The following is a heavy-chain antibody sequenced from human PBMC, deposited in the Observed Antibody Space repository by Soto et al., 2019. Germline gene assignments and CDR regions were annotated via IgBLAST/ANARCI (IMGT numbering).Heavy chain of an antibody. CDR1: GFIFSSFA. CDR3: AKDRYCIIGPCCYPISPDG. V-gene: IGHV3-23*01. J-gene: IGHJ1*01. Sequence: PGVSLRLSCGASGFIFSSFAMSWVRQAPGRGQEWVSSISGSGDTTYHADSVKGSFTISRDICWNTVYLQMNSRRAEEKAVYYCAKDRYCIIGPCCYPISPDGCGRGTLV. CDR2: ISGSGDTT. D-gene: IGHD2-8*01.